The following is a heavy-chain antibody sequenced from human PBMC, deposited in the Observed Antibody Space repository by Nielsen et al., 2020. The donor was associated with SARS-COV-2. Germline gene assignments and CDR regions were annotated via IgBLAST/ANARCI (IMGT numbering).Heavy chain of an antibody. V-gene: IGHV3-9*01. J-gene: IGHJ4*02. Sequence: SLKISCAASGFTFDDYAMHWVRQAPGKGLEWVSGIDWNSGNIDYADSVKGRFTISRDNAKNTLYLQMNSLRAEDTAVYFCVRAINGDYWGQGTLVTVSS. CDR1: GFTFDDYA. CDR3: VRAINGDY. CDR2: IDWNSGNI.